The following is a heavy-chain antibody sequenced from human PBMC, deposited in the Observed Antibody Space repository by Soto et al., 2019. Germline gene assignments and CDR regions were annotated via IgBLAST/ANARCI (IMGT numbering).Heavy chain of an antibody. D-gene: IGHD6-13*01. J-gene: IGHJ4*02. CDR3: ARDLAAVPRAFDY. CDR1: GGSISSYF. V-gene: IGHV4-59*01. Sequence: SETLSLTCTVSGGSISSYFYIWVRQPPGKGLEWIGSVYYTGTTDYNPSLKSRVTISVDTSKTQFSLNMRSVTAADTAVYYCARDLAAVPRAFDYWGRGTLVTVSS. CDR2: VYYTGTT.